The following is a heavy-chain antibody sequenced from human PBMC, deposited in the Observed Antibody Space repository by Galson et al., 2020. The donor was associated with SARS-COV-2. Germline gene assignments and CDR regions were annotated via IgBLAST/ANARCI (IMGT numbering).Heavy chain of an antibody. Sequence: GEYLKISCAASGFTVSSNYMSWVRQAPGKGLEWVSVIYSGGSTYYADSVKGRFTISRDNSKNTLYLQMNSLRAEDTAVYYCARPMVGGYYGMDVWGQGTTVTVSS. CDR2: IYSGGST. J-gene: IGHJ6*02. V-gene: IGHV3-53*01. CDR1: GFTVSSNY. D-gene: IGHD3-10*01. CDR3: ARPMVGGYYGMDV.